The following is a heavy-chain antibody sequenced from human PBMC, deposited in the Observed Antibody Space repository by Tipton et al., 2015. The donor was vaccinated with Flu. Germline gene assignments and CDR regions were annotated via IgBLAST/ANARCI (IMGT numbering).Heavy chain of an antibody. CDR3: ARGGGSPSY. CDR2: IYFTGST. D-gene: IGHD2-15*01. J-gene: IGHJ4*02. Sequence: LRLSCAVSGFTVTDGDMAWVRQAPGKGLEWIGYIYFTGSTNYNPSLKSRVTISVDMSKNQFSLKLTSVTAADTAVYYCARGGGSPSYWGQGTLVTVSS. V-gene: IGHV4-59*02. CDR1: GFTVTDGD.